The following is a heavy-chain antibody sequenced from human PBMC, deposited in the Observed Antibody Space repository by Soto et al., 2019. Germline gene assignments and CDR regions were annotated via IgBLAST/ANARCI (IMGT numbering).Heavy chain of an antibody. CDR2: VSTSSYTI. J-gene: IGHJ5*02. CDR1: GFTFSSYA. CDR3: ARGNEIWFDP. D-gene: IGHD1-1*01. V-gene: IGHV3-48*01. Sequence: EVQLVESGGGLVQPGGSLSLSCAACGFTFSSYAMHWVRQAPGKGLEWVSYVSTSSYTIYYADSVKGRFTISRDNAKNSLYLQMNSLRAEDTAVYYCARGNEIWFDPWGQGTLVTVSS.